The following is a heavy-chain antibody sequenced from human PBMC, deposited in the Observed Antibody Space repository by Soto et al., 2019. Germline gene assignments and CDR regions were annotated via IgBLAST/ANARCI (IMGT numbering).Heavy chain of an antibody. J-gene: IGHJ4*02. D-gene: IGHD3-9*01. CDR2: IYSGGST. V-gene: IGHV3-66*01. Sequence: PGGSLRLSCAASGFTVSSNYMSWVRQAPGKGLEWVSVIYSGGSTYYADSVKGGFTISRDNSKNTLYLQMNSLRAEDAAVYYCARDHFAYDMAGGHFDYWGQGTLVTVSS. CDR1: GFTVSSNY. CDR3: ARDHFAYDMAGGHFDY.